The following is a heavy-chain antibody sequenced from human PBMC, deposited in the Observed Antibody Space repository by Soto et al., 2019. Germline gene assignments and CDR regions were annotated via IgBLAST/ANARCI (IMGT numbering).Heavy chain of an antibody. CDR2: INPSGGST. Sequence: ASVKVSCKASGYTFTSYYMHWVRQAPGQGLEWMGIINPSGGSTSYAQKFQGRVTMTRDTSTSTVYMELSSLRSEDTAVYYCARVGINDYGDYASGVYNWFDPWGQGTLVTVSS. D-gene: IGHD4-17*01. CDR1: GYTFTSYY. J-gene: IGHJ5*02. CDR3: ARVGINDYGDYASGVYNWFDP. V-gene: IGHV1-46*01.